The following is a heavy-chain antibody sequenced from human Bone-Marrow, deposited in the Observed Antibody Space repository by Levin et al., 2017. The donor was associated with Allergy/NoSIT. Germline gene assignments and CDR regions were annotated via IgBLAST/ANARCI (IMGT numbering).Heavy chain of an antibody. J-gene: IGHJ4*02. CDR3: ARGVGSHGYYVKHPFDY. CDR1: GFTFSTYA. D-gene: IGHD3-3*01. Sequence: PGGSLRLSCAASGFTFSTYAMHWVRQTPGKGLEWVAVTSNDGSDKFYGDAVQGRVTISRDNSKNTLYLEINGLSAEDSALYYCARGVGSHGYYVKHPFDYWGQGILVTVSS. CDR2: TSNDGSDK. V-gene: IGHV3-30*04.